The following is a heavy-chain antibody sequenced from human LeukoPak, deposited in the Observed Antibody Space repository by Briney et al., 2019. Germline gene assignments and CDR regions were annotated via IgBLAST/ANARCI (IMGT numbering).Heavy chain of an antibody. CDR2: MYSGGTA. CDR3: ARGRQCDY. D-gene: IGHD4-11*01. V-gene: IGHV3-53*01. Sequence: RGCLRLSSVPSALTVTSNYINCVSHAPGEGLEWISIMYSGGTALYADSVKGRFTITTDNSKNTLYLQMNNLRADDTAMYYCARGRQCDYWGQGTLVTVSS. J-gene: IGHJ4*02. CDR1: ALTVTSNY.